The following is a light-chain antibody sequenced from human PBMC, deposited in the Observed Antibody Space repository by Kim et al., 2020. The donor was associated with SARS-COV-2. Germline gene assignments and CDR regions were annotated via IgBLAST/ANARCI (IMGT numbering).Light chain of an antibody. V-gene: IGLV3-1*01. CDR1: KLGDKY. J-gene: IGLJ1*01. CDR3: QAWDSSTHNYV. Sequence: SYELTQPPSVSVSPGQTASITCSGYKLGDKYVSWYQQKPGQSPVVVIYQANRRPSGIPERFSGSNSGNTATLTISGTQAMDEADYYCQAWDSSTHNYVFGAGTKVTVL. CDR2: QAN.